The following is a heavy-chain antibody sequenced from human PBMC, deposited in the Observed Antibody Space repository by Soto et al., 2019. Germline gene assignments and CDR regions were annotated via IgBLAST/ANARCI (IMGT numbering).Heavy chain of an antibody. CDR3: ARYKSNYYYGMDV. Sequence: QVQLQESGPGLVKPSETLSLTCTVSGGSISSYYWSWIRQPPGKGLEWIGYIYYSGITNYNPSLKSRVTXSXDXAKNQFSLKLSSVTAADTAVYYCARYKSNYYYGMDVWGQGTTVTVS. CDR1: GGSISSYY. V-gene: IGHV4-59*01. J-gene: IGHJ6*02. D-gene: IGHD1-20*01. CDR2: IYYSGIT.